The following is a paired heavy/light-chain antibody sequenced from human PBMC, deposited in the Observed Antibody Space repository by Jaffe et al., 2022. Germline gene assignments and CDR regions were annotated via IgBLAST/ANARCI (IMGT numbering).Heavy chain of an antibody. V-gene: IGHV3-15*05. CDR3: STAVDCSTKNCNLRNFDY. CDR1: GFKFSDAW. J-gene: IGHJ4*02. Sequence: EVQLVESGGGLVKPGGSLRLSCAASGFKFSDAWMSWVRQAPGKGLEWVGRVRRKSEGGTTEFAAPVKGRFIISRDDSTDTMYLQMNSLKTEDTAVYYCSTAVDCSTKNCNLRNFDYWGQGTLVTVSS. D-gene: IGHD2-15*01. CDR2: VRRKSEGGTT.
Light chain of an antibody. J-gene: IGLJ3*02. Sequence: QTVVTQEPSFSVSPGGTVTLTCGLSSGSVSPNFYPSWYQQTPGQAPRTLVHNTDSRSSGVPDRFSGSILGNKAALTITGAQATDESDYYCALYMSSGIWVFGGGTKLTVL. CDR1: SGSVSPNFY. V-gene: IGLV8-61*01. CDR3: ALYMSSGIWV. CDR2: NTD.